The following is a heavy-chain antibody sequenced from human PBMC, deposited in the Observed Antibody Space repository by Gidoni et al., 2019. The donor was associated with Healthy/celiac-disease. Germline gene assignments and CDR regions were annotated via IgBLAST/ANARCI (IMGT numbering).Heavy chain of an antibody. CDR1: GFTFSSYG. D-gene: IGHD6-6*01. Sequence: QVQLVESGGGVVQPGRSLRLSCAASGFTFSSYGMHWVRQAPGKGLEWVAVISYDGSNKYYADSVKGRFTISRDNSKNTLYLQMNSLRAEDTAVYYCAKDGYSSSPDYWGQGTLVTVSS. J-gene: IGHJ4*02. CDR3: AKDGYSSSPDY. V-gene: IGHV3-30*18. CDR2: ISYDGSNK.